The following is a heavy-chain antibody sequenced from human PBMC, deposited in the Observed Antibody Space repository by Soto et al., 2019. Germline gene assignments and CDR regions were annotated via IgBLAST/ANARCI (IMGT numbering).Heavy chain of an antibody. Sequence: GGSLRLSCAASGSTFSNAWMNWVRQAPGKGLEWVGRIKSKTDGGTTDYAAPVKGRFTISRDDSKNTLYLQMNSLKTEDTAVYYCTTGPLGVVGYYYYGMDVWGQGTTVTVSS. D-gene: IGHD2-21*01. CDR1: GSTFSNAW. CDR2: IKSKTDGGTT. V-gene: IGHV3-15*07. CDR3: TTGPLGVVGYYYYGMDV. J-gene: IGHJ6*02.